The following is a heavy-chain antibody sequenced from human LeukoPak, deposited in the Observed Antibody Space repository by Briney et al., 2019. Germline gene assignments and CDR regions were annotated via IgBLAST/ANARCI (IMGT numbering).Heavy chain of an antibody. CDR1: GFTVSSNY. J-gene: IGHJ4*02. D-gene: IGHD2-2*01. V-gene: IGHV3-66*02. CDR3: ARGHQLLTFDY. CDR2: IYSGGST. Sequence: PGGSLRLSCAASGFTVSSNYMSWVRQAPGKGLEWVSVIYSGGSTYYADSVKGRFTISRDNSKNTLYLQMNSLRAEDTAVYYCARGHQLLTFDYWGQGTLVTVSS.